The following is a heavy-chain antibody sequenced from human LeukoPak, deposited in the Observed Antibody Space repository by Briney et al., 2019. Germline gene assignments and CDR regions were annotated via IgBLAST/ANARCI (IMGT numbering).Heavy chain of an antibody. CDR3: ASGSTSCYWCFDY. V-gene: IGHV4-34*01. CDR1: GGSFSGYY. D-gene: IGHD2-2*01. Sequence: KASETLSLTCAVYGGSFSGYYCSWIRQLPGKGLEWIGEINHSGSTNYNPSLKSRVTISVDTSKNQFSLKLSSVTAADTAVYYCASGSTSCYWCFDYWGQGTLVTVSS. J-gene: IGHJ4*02. CDR2: INHSGST.